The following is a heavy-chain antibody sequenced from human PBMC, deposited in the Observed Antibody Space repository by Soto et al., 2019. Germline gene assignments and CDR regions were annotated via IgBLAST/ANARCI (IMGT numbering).Heavy chain of an antibody. CDR2: ISWNSGSI. Sequence: DVQLVESGGGLVQPGRSLRLSCAASGFTFDDYAMHWVRQAPGKGLEWVSGISWNSGSIGYADSVKGRFTISRDNAKNSLYLQMNSLRAEDTALYYCAKSQCGSYTYYYYGLDVWGQGTTVTVSS. CDR1: GFTFDDYA. CDR3: AKSQCGSYTYYYYGLDV. J-gene: IGHJ6*02. D-gene: IGHD1-26*01. V-gene: IGHV3-9*01.